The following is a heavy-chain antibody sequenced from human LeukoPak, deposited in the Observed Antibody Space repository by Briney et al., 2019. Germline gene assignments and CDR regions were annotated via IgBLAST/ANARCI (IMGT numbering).Heavy chain of an antibody. Sequence: TGGSLRLSCAASGLTFSSYALSWVRQAPGKGLEWVSSINGDGDSTNYVNSVKGRFTISRDNSKNTLYLQMNSLRAEDTAVYYCARDGRGITAAGSPLVFDYWGQGTLVTVSS. J-gene: IGHJ4*02. D-gene: IGHD6-13*01. V-gene: IGHV3-23*01. CDR3: ARDGRGITAAGSPLVFDY. CDR1: GLTFSSYA. CDR2: INGDGDST.